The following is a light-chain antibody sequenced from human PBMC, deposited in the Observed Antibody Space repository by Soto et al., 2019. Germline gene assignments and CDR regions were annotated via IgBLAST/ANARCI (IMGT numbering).Light chain of an antibody. J-gene: IGKJ3*01. V-gene: IGKV3-20*01. CDR1: QTLSTNS. Sequence: EIVLTQSPGTLSLSPGERATLSCRASQTLSTNSLAWYQQRPGQTPRLLIYAASTRDTDIPDRFNGSGSGTDFALTISRLEPEDFAQYYCQQYNDSPLTFGPGTKVDVK. CDR3: QQYNDSPLT. CDR2: AAS.